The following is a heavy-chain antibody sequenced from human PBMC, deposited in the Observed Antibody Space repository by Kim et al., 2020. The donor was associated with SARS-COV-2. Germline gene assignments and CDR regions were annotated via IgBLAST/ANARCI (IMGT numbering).Heavy chain of an antibody. V-gene: IGHV3-48*03. D-gene: IGHD4-4*01. J-gene: IGHJ4*02. CDR3: ARGQNYSPFDY. Sequence: YNADSVRGRFTLSSDNAKNSLYLQMNRMSAEDTAVYYCARGQNYSPFDYWGQGTLVTVSS.